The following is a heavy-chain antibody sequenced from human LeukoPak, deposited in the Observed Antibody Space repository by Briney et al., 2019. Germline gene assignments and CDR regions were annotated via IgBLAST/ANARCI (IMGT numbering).Heavy chain of an antibody. Sequence: GGSLRLSCAASGFAFSSYDMHWVRQAPGKGLEWVAVISYDGSDKYYVDSVKGRFTISRDNSKNTLYLQMNSLKAEDAAVYYCARVLSGSYGNYFDYWGQGTLVTVSS. CDR3: ARVLSGSYGNYFDY. CDR2: ISYDGSDK. V-gene: IGHV3-30*03. CDR1: GFAFSSYD. D-gene: IGHD1-26*01. J-gene: IGHJ4*02.